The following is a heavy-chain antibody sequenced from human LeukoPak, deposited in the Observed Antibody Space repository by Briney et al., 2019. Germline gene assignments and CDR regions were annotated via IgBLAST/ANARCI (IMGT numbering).Heavy chain of an antibody. V-gene: IGHV4-59*12. CDR3: ARDILTGYADY. J-gene: IGHJ4*02. D-gene: IGHD3-9*01. CDR1: GGSLSSYY. CDR2: IFYSGST. Sequence: PSETLSLTCTVSGGSLSSYYWSWLRQPPGKGLEWIGYIFYSGSTDYNPSLKSRVTISVDTSKNQFSLKLTSVTAADTAVYYCARDILTGYADYWGQGTLVTVSS.